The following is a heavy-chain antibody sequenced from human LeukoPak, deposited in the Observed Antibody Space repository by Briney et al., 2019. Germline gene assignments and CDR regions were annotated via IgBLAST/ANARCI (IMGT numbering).Heavy chain of an antibody. CDR3: AAKVTTRWYFDL. CDR2: VYHTGST. J-gene: IGHJ2*01. CDR1: GDSISSHY. Sequence: SETLSLTCNVSGDSISSHYWRWIRQPPGKGLEWIGFVYHTGSTNYNPSLKSRVTISVDTSKNQFSLKMRSVTAADTAVYYCAAKVTTRWYFDLWGRGTLVTVSS. V-gene: IGHV4-59*11. D-gene: IGHD4-17*01.